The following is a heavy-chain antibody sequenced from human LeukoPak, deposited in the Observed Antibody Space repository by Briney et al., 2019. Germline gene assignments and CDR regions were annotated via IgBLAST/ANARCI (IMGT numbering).Heavy chain of an antibody. CDR3: VRDSRYGSGLFEDGLDF. V-gene: IGHV4-59*02. CDR2: INDRGST. J-gene: IGHJ6*02. Sequence: SEILSLTCTVSGDSVRSYYWSWIRQPPGQGLEWLGHINDRGSTNYNPSLQGRVTISIDTSKNQFSLKVTSVTAADTAVYYCVRDSRYGSGLFEDGLDFWGQGTTVSVSS. D-gene: IGHD6-25*01. CDR1: GDSVRSYY.